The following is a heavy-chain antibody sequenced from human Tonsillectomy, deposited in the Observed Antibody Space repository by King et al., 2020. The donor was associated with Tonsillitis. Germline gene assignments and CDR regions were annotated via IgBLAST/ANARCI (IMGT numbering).Heavy chain of an antibody. CDR2: INPNSGGT. CDR3: ARAFPYYDSRGCLY. V-gene: IGHV1-2*02. J-gene: IGHJ4*02. CDR1: GYTFTGYY. Sequence: QLVQSGAEVKKPGASVKVSCKASGYTFTGYYMHWVRQAPGQGLEWMAWINPNSGGTYYAQKFQGRVTMTRDTSISTAYMELRRLRSNDTAVYYCARAFPYYDSRGCLYWGRGTLVTVSS. D-gene: IGHD3-22*01.